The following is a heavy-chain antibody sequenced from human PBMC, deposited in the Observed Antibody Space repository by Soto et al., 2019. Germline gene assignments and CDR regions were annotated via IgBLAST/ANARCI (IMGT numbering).Heavy chain of an antibody. CDR1: GGSISSYY. J-gene: IGHJ6*02. Sequence: SETLSLTCTVSGGSISSYYWSWIRQPPGKGLEWIGYIYYSGSTNYNPSLKSRVTISVDTSKNQFSLKLSSVTAADTAVYYCAGQDSYYYYGMDVWGQGTTVTVSS. V-gene: IGHV4-59*01. CDR3: AGQDSYYYYGMDV. D-gene: IGHD2-15*01. CDR2: IYYSGST.